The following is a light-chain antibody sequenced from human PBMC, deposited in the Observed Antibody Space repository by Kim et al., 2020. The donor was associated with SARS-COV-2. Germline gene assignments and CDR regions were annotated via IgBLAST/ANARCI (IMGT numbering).Light chain of an antibody. Sequence: EIVMTQSPATLSVSPGERATLSCRVSQSVSSNLAWYQQKPGQAPRLLIYGASTRATGIPARFSGSGSGTEFTLTISSLQSEDFAVYYCQQYNIWPITFGQGTRLEIK. V-gene: IGKV3-15*01. CDR3: QQYNIWPIT. CDR1: QSVSSN. J-gene: IGKJ5*01. CDR2: GAS.